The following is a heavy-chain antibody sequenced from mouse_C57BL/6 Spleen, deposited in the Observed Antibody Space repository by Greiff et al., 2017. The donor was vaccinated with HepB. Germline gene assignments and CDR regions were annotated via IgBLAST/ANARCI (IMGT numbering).Heavy chain of an antibody. CDR1: GYAFSSSW. CDR3: ARNGSGPAWFAY. D-gene: IGHD1-1*01. J-gene: IGHJ3*01. V-gene: IGHV1-82*01. CDR2: IYPGDGDT. Sequence: VQLQESGPELVKPGASVKISCKASGYAFSSSWMNWVKQRPGKGLEWIGRIYPGDGDTNYNGKFKGKATLTADKSSSTAYMQLSSLTSEDSAVYFCARNGSGPAWFAYWGQGTLVTVSA.